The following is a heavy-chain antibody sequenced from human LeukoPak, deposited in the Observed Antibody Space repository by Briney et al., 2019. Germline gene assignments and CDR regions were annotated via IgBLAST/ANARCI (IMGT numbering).Heavy chain of an antibody. V-gene: IGHV4-59*01. Sequence: SETLSLTCTVSGGSISSYYWSWIRQPSGKGLEWIGCIYYSGYTNYKSSLKSRVTISVDTSENQFSLKLSSVTAADTAVYYCARTTMVRGTYYMDVWGKGTTVTVSS. CDR3: ARTTMVRGTYYMDV. CDR1: GGSISSYY. CDR2: IYYSGYT. J-gene: IGHJ6*03. D-gene: IGHD3-10*01.